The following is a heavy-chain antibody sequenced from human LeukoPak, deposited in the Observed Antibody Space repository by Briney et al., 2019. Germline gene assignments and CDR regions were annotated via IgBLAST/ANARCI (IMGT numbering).Heavy chain of an antibody. CDR3: ARVMITFGGVIVTYYFDY. Sequence: PGGSLRPSCAVSGFTFSSYWMSWVRQAPGKGLEWVANIKQDGSEKFYVDSVKGRFNIPRDNAKKSLYLKMNSLKAQDTAVYYCARVMITFGGVIVTYYFDYWGQGTLVTVSS. CDR1: GFTFSSYW. V-gene: IGHV3-7*01. CDR2: IKQDGSEK. J-gene: IGHJ4*02. D-gene: IGHD3-16*02.